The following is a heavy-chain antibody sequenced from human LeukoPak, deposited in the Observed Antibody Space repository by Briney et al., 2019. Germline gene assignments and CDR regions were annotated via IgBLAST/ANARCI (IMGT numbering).Heavy chain of an antibody. Sequence: SETLSLTCTVSGGSISSYYWSWIRQPPGKGLEWIGYIYYSGSTNCNPSLKSRVTISVDTSKNQFSLKLSSVTAADTAVYYCARSYYYYYMDVWGKGTTVTVSS. CDR3: ARSYYYYYMDV. J-gene: IGHJ6*03. V-gene: IGHV4-59*01. CDR2: IYYSGST. CDR1: GGSISSYY.